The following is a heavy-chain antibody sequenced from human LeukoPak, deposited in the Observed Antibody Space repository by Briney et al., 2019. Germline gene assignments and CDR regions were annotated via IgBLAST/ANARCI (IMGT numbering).Heavy chain of an antibody. V-gene: IGHV3-48*03. CDR3: ARMFEF. Sequence: GGSLRLSCVVTGFTCSNYEMKWVRHAPGKGVEWVSYNSSSGSTTYYADSVRGRFTISRDKDKNSLFLQMNILRAENTAVYVCARMFEFWGQGTLVTVSS. CDR2: NSSSGSTT. J-gene: IGHJ4*02. CDR1: GFTCSNYE.